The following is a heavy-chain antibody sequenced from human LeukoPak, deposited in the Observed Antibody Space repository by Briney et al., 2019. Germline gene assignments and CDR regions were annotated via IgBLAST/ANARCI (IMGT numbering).Heavy chain of an antibody. J-gene: IGHJ6*02. Sequence: GGSLRLSCAASGFTVSSNYMSWVRQAPGKGLEWVSVIYSGGSTYYADSVKGRFTISRDNSKNTLYLQMSSLRAEDTAVYYCAREYGSGSYDNYYYGMDVWGQGTTVTVSS. D-gene: IGHD3-10*01. CDR3: AREYGSGSYDNYYYGMDV. CDR2: IYSGGST. CDR1: GFTVSSNY. V-gene: IGHV3-66*01.